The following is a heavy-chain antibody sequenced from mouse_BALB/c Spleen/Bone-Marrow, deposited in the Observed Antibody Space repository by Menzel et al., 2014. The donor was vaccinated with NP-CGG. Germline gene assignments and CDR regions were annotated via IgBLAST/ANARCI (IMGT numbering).Heavy chain of an antibody. CDR3: TRRGFDF. CDR1: GFNIKDTY. Sequence: VQLQQSGAELVKPGASVKLSCTASGFNIKDTYIHWVKRRPEQGLEWIARIDPENGNIKYDPKFQVKATITADTSSNTAYLQPSSLTSEDTAVYYCTRRGFDFWGQGTTLTVSS. CDR2: IDPENGNI. J-gene: IGHJ2*01. V-gene: IGHV14-3*02.